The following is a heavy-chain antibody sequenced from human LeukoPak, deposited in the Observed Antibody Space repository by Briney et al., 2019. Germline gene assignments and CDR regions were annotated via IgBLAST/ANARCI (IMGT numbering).Heavy chain of an antibody. V-gene: IGHV3-74*01. CDR2: ISTDGTTT. CDR3: LSYPSIGW. J-gene: IGHJ4*02. D-gene: IGHD6-19*01. CDR1: GFTFSSYW. Sequence: GGSLRLSCAASGFTFSSYWMHWVRQAPGKGLVWVSRISTDGTTTSYADSVKGRFTISRDNAKNTLYLQMNSLRAEDTAVYYCLSYPSIGWRGQGTLVTVSS.